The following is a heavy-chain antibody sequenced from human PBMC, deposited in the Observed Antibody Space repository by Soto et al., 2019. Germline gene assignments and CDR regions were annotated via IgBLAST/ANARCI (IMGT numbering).Heavy chain of an antibody. Sequence: SETLSLTCTVSGGSISSGGYYWSWIRQHPGKGLEWIGYIYYSGSTYYNPALKSRVTISVDTSKNQFSLKLSSVTAADTAVYYCARAGQAYDSSGYYLYYFDYWGQGTLVTVSS. V-gene: IGHV4-31*03. J-gene: IGHJ4*02. CDR3: ARAGQAYDSSGYYLYYFDY. CDR2: IYYSGST. CDR1: GGSISSGGYY. D-gene: IGHD3-22*01.